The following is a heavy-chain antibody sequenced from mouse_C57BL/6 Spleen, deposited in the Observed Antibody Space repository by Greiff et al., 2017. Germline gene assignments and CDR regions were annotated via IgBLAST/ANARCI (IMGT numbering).Heavy chain of an antibody. CDR2: IYPGDGDT. V-gene: IGHV1-80*01. D-gene: IGHD4-1*01. J-gene: IGHJ1*03. Sequence: QVQLQQSGAELVKPGASVKISCKASGYAFSSYWMNWVKQRPGKGLEWIGQIYPGDGDTNYNGKFKGKATLTADKSSSTAYMQLSSLTSEDSAVYFCARPLTGTGYFDVWGTGTTVTVSS. CDR3: ARPLTGTGYFDV. CDR1: GYAFSSYW.